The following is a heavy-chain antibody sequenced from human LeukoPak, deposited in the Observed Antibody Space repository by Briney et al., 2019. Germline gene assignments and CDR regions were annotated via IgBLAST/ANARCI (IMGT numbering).Heavy chain of an antibody. V-gene: IGHV4-31*03. CDR3: ARDVTTVTTAHIKRFDP. CDR1: GGSISSGGYY. J-gene: IGHJ5*02. CDR2: IYYSGST. D-gene: IGHD4-17*01. Sequence: SQTLSLTCTVSGGSISSGGYYWSWIRQHPGKGLEWIGYIYYSGSTYYNPSLKSRVTISVDTSKNQFSLKLSSVTAADTAVYYCARDVTTVTTAHIKRFDPWGQGTLVTVSS.